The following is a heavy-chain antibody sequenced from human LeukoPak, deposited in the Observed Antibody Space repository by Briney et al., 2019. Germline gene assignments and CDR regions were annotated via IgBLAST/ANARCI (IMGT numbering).Heavy chain of an antibody. V-gene: IGHV4-38-2*01. CDR3: ARAGYSGLDWFDH. D-gene: IGHD6-19*01. CDR1: GYSISSGFY. J-gene: IGHJ5*02. Sequence: SETLSLTCAVSGYSISSGFYWGWIRQPPGKGLEWIGSMYHSGSTYYNPSLQNRVTISVDTSTNQFSLKLRSVTAADTALYYCARAGYSGLDWFDHWGQGTLVTVSS. CDR2: MYHSGST.